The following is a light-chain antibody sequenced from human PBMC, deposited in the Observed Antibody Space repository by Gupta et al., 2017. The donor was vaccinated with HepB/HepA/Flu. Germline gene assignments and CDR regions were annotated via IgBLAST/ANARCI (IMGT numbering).Light chain of an antibody. J-gene: IGKJ4*01. V-gene: IGKV3-15*01. Sequence: EMVLTPSTATLSVSPGERATLSCRASQSVSSNLDWYQQKPCQAPRLLIYGASTRATGIPARFSGSWSGTESTLTIISLQSEDFAVYYFQQYNNWPRLPTLTFGGGTKVEIK. CDR2: GAS. CDR3: QQYNNWPRLPTLT. CDR1: QSVSSN.